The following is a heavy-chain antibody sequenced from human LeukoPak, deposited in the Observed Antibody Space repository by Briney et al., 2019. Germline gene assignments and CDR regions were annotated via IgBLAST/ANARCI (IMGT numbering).Heavy chain of an antibody. CDR1: GYTFTSYG. J-gene: IGHJ4*02. CDR2: ISAYNGNT. D-gene: IGHD3-10*01. CDR3: ATRPDYGSGSSSSGNY. V-gene: IGHV1-18*01. Sequence: GASVKVSCKASGYTFTSYGISWLRQAPGQGLEWMGWISAYNGNTNYAQKLQGRVTMTTDTSTSTAYMELRSLRSDDTAVYYCATRPDYGSGSSSSGNYWGQGTLVTVSS.